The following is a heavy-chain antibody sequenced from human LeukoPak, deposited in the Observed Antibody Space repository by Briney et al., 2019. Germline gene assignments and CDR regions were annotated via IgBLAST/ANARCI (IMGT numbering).Heavy chain of an antibody. Sequence: GGSLRLSCAASAFPFSTYVMSWVRQAPGKGLEWVSVIYSGGSTYYADSVKGRFTISRDNSKNTLYLQMNSLRAEDTAVYYCVYYDSSGPSFDLWGRGTLVTVSS. V-gene: IGHV3-53*01. J-gene: IGHJ2*01. CDR2: IYSGGST. CDR3: VYYDSSGPSFDL. CDR1: AFPFSTYV. D-gene: IGHD3-22*01.